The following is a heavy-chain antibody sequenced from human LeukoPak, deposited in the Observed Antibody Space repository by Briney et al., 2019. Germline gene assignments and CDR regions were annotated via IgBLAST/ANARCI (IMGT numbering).Heavy chain of an antibody. D-gene: IGHD1-1*01. J-gene: IGHJ4*02. CDR3: ARPVGWNLDN. CDR2: ISGYNDNT. Sequence: ASVTVSCTSSGYSITIHGISWVRQAPGQGLEWMGWISGYNDNTDYAQKFKGRVTMTTDTSTSTAYMELRSLRSDDTAVYYCARPVGWNLDNWGQGTLVTVSS. CDR1: GYSITIHG. V-gene: IGHV1-18*04.